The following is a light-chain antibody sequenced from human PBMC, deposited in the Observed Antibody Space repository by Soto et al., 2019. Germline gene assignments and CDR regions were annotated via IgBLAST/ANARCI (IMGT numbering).Light chain of an antibody. J-gene: IGLJ1*01. CDR2: DVT. V-gene: IGLV2-14*03. CDR3: SSYTTSNTRQIV. CDR1: NSDDGGYNY. Sequence: SALTQPASVSGSPGQSITISCTGTNSDDGGYNYLSWYQHHPGKAPKLIIYDVTKRPSGVSNPFSGSKSGNTASLTISGLQPEDEADYYCSSYTTSNTRQIVFGTGTKVTVL.